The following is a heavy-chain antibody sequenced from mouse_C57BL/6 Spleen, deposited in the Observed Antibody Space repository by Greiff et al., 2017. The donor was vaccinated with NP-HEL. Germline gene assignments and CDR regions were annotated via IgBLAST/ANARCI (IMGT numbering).Heavy chain of an antibody. CDR3: ARRGDYYGSSLFDY. J-gene: IGHJ2*01. Sequence: QVQLQQPGAELVRPGTSVKLSCKASGYTFTSYWMHWVKQRPGQGLEWIGVIDPSDSYTNYNQKFKGKATLTVDTSSSTAYMQLSSLTSEDSAVYYCARRGDYYGSSLFDYWGQGTTLTVSS. D-gene: IGHD1-1*01. CDR1: GYTFTSYW. V-gene: IGHV1-59*01. CDR2: IDPSDSYT.